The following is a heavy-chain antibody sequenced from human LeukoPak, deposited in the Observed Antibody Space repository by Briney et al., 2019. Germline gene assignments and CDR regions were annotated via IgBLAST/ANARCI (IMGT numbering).Heavy chain of an antibody. J-gene: IGHJ6*02. Sequence: SETLPLTCAVYGGSFSGYYWSWIRQPPGKGLEWIGEINHSGSTNYNPSLKSRVTISVDTSKNQFSLKLSSVTAADTAVYYCARTAAAVYYYYGMDVWGQGTTVTVSS. V-gene: IGHV4-34*01. CDR3: ARTAAAVYYYYGMDV. D-gene: IGHD6-13*01. CDR1: GGSFSGYY. CDR2: INHSGST.